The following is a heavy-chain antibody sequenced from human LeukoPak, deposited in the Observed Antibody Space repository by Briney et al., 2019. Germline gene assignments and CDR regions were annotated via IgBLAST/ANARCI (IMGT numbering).Heavy chain of an antibody. D-gene: IGHD5-18*01. CDR2: ISAHTGHT. CDR1: DYTFSSYG. CDR3: ARASGYSYGPRDY. J-gene: IGHJ4*02. V-gene: IGHV1-18*01. Sequence: GASVKVSCKASDYTFSSYGVTWVRQAPGQGLEWMGWISAHTGHTSYAQKLQDRITMTTDTSTSTAYMELRSLRSDDTAVYFCARASGYSYGPRDYWGQGTLVTVSS.